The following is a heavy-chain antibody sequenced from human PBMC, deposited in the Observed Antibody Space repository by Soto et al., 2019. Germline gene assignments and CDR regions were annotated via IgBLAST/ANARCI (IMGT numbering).Heavy chain of an antibody. J-gene: IGHJ4*02. CDR3: ARATTKDGT. CDR2: IIPIFGTT. V-gene: IGHV1-69*06. CDR1: GGTFSSLG. D-gene: IGHD1-26*01. Sequence: QLVQSGAEVKKPGSSVNISCKASGGTFSSLGLSWVRQAPGQGLEWMGGIIPIFGTTNYAQNSQGRVTITADKVTSTAYMELTSLTSEDTAVYYCARATTKDGTWGQGTLVTVSS.